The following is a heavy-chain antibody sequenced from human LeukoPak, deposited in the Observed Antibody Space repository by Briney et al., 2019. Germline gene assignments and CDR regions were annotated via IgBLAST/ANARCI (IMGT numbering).Heavy chain of an antibody. CDR3: ARVYYSSSYDYWYFDL. D-gene: IGHD6-13*01. Sequence: SETLSLTCTVSGGSIRSSTDYWGWIRQPPGKELEWIGSIYYSGSTYYNPSLKSRVTISVDTSKNQFSLKLSSVTAADTAVYYCARVYYSSSYDYWYFDLWGRGTLVTVSS. CDR1: GGSIRSSTDY. V-gene: IGHV4-39*07. J-gene: IGHJ2*01. CDR2: IYYSGST.